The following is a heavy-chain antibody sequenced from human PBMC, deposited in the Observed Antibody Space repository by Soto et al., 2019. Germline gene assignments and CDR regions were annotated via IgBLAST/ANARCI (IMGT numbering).Heavy chain of an antibody. CDR2: INHSGST. D-gene: IGHD3-22*01. CDR3: ARDPAEDYYDSSGYYLDAFDI. J-gene: IGHJ3*02. CDR1: GGSFSGYY. Sequence: SETLSLTCAVYGGSFSGYYWSWIRQPPGKGLEWIGEINHSGSTNYNPSLKSRVTISVDTSKNQFSLKLSSVTAADTAVYYCARDPAEDYYDSSGYYLDAFDIWGQGTMVTVSS. V-gene: IGHV4-34*09.